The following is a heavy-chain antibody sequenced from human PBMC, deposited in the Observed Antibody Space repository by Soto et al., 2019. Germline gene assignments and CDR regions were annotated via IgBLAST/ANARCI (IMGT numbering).Heavy chain of an antibody. V-gene: IGHV3-49*03. J-gene: IGHJ4*02. CDR1: GFTFGDYA. CDR2: IRSNTYGGTT. Sequence: LRLSCTTSGFTFGDYAMSWFRQAPGKGLEWIGYIRSNTYGGTTEYAASVKGRFTISRDDSKRVAHLQMNSLETEDTAVYFCAKRKYLDYWGQGTLVTVSS. D-gene: IGHD6-6*01. CDR3: AKRKYLDY.